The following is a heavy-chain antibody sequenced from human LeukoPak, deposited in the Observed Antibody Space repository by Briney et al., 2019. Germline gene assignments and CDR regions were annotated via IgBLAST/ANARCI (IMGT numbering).Heavy chain of an antibody. V-gene: IGHV1-18*01. D-gene: IGHD3-16*02. CDR2: ISAYNGNT. Sequence: ASVKVSCKASGYTFTSYCIRWVRQAPGQGLEWMGWISAYNGNTNYAQKFQGRVTMTRDTSTSTAYMELRSLRSDDTAVYYCARDQVSVKDDCFWGSYRFRFDPWGQGTLVTVSS. CDR3: ARDQVSVKDDCFWGSYRFRFDP. CDR1: GYTFTSYC. J-gene: IGHJ5*02.